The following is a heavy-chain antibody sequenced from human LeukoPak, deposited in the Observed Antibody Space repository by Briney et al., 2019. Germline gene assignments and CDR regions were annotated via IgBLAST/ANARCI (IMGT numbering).Heavy chain of an antibody. D-gene: IGHD4-17*01. CDR2: ISAYNGNT. V-gene: IGHV1-18*01. J-gene: IGHJ5*02. CDR3: ARVLNGHSILSHNWFDP. Sequence: ASVKVSCKASGYTFTSYGISWVRQAPGQGLEWMGWISAYNGNTNYAQKLQGRVTMTTDTSTSTAYMELRSLRSDDTAVYYCARVLNGHSILSHNWFDPWGQGTLVTVSS. CDR1: GYTFTSYG.